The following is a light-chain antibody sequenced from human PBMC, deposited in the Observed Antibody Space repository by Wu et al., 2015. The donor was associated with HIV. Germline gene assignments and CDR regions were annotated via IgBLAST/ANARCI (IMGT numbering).Light chain of an antibody. CDR3: QQYGGSPIT. J-gene: IGKJ5*01. V-gene: IGKV3-20*01. Sequence: EIVLKQSPGTLSLSVGDRVALSCRASQSITNNYLAWYQQXPGQAPRLLIYETSNRATGIPDRFVGSGSGTEFTLTINRLEPEDFAIFYCQQYGGSPITFGQGTRLEI. CDR1: QSITNNY. CDR2: ETS.